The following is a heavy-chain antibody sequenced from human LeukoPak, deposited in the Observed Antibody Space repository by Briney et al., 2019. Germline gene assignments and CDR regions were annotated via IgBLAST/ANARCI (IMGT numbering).Heavy chain of an antibody. V-gene: IGHV4-59*01. CDR3: ARDKGPYWYFDL. CDR2: IENSGST. CDR1: GGSISTYY. Sequence: SETLSLTCTVSGGSISTYYWTWIRQPPGKGLEWIGYIENSGSTKYNPSLKSRVTISVDTSKNQFALKLSSVTAADTAVYYCARDKGPYWYFDLWGRGTLVTVSS. J-gene: IGHJ2*01.